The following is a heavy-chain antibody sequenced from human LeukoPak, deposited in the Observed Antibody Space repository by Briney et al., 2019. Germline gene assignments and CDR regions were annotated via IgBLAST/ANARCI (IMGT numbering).Heavy chain of an antibody. J-gene: IGHJ5*02. Sequence: ASVKVSCKASGYTFTSYGISWVRQAPGQGLEWMGWISAYNGNTNYAQKLQGRVTMTTDTSTSTAYMELRSLRSDDTAAYYCARADQKYSSGWYGWFDPWGQGTLVTVSS. D-gene: IGHD6-19*01. CDR1: GYTFTSYG. V-gene: IGHV1-18*01. CDR3: ARADQKYSSGWYGWFDP. CDR2: ISAYNGNT.